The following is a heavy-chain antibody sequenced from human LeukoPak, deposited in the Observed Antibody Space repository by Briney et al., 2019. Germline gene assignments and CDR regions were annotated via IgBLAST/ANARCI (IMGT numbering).Heavy chain of an antibody. Sequence: SETLSLTCTVSGGSISSGSYYWSWIRQPAGKGLEWVGRIYTSGSTNYNPSLKSRVTISVDTSKNQFSLKLSSVTAADTAVYYCARRTGYNYYYMDVWGQGTTVTVSS. CDR1: GGSISSGSYY. D-gene: IGHD3/OR15-3a*01. J-gene: IGHJ6*03. V-gene: IGHV4-61*02. CDR3: ARRTGYNYYYMDV. CDR2: IYTSGST.